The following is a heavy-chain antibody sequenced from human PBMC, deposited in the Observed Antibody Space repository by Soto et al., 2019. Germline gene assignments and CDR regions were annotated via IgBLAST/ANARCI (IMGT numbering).Heavy chain of an antibody. J-gene: IGHJ6*03. CDR3: ARSQGRDSSGWYGGRIYYYYMDV. Sequence: SETLSLTCTVSGGSINSYYWSWIRQPPGKGLEWIGYIYHSGSTNYNPSLKSRVTISVDTSKNQFSLKLSSVTAADTAVYYCARSQGRDSSGWYGGRIYYYYMDVWGKGTTVTVSS. CDR2: IYHSGST. CDR1: GGSINSYY. V-gene: IGHV4-59*08. D-gene: IGHD6-19*01.